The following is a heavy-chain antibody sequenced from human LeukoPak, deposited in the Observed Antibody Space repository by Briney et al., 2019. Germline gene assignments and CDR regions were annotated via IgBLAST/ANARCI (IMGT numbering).Heavy chain of an antibody. D-gene: IGHD3-9*01. CDR2: ITTSGRYI. J-gene: IGHJ4*02. V-gene: IGHV3-21*04. CDR3: AKCGEPSYEILTGYSRFDY. CDR1: PLTFRSYS. Sequence: PGGSLRLSCIGSPLTFRSYSLNWVRQAPGKGLEWISSITTSGRYIYYADSVKGRFTISRDNAKNSLYLQLSSLRSEDTAVYYCAKCGEPSYEILTGYSRFDYWGQGTLVTVS.